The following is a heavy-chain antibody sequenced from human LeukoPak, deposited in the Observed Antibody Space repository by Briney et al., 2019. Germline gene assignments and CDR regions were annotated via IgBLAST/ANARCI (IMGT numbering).Heavy chain of an antibody. Sequence: PGGSLRLSCAASGFTFSTYAMSWVRQAPGKGLEWVSGISGSGDRTYYADSVKGRVTISRDNPKNTLYLQMNSLRVEDTAVYYCAKDPRVDMVRDYLDYWGQGTLVTVSS. CDR2: ISGSGDRT. J-gene: IGHJ4*02. CDR1: GFTFSTYA. D-gene: IGHD3-10*01. CDR3: AKDPRVDMVRDYLDY. V-gene: IGHV3-23*01.